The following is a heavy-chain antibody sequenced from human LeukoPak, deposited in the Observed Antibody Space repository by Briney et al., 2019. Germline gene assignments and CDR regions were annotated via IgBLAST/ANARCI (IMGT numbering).Heavy chain of an antibody. CDR3: ARDPRAAAGTYYFDY. V-gene: IGHV3-33*08. Sequence: GGSLRLSCIASGFTFSDYWMHWVRQAPGKGLEWVAVIWYDGSNKYYADSVKGRFTISRDNSKNTLYLQMNSLRAEDTAVYYCARDPRAAAGTYYFDYWGQGTLVTVSS. CDR1: GFTFSDYW. CDR2: IWYDGSNK. J-gene: IGHJ4*02. D-gene: IGHD6-13*01.